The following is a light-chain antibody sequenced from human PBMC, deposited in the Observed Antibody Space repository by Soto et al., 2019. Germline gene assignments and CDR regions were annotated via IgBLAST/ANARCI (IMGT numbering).Light chain of an antibody. V-gene: IGKV3-20*01. CDR1: QSFTSTS. CDR2: GAS. Sequence: EIVLTQSPGTLSLSPGERATLSCRASQSFTSTSLAWYQQKPGQAPRLLISGASRRAAGIPDRFSGSGSGTVFTLTISRLESEDLAVYYCQQYDSSPRTFGQGTRVEIK. J-gene: IGKJ1*01. CDR3: QQYDSSPRT.